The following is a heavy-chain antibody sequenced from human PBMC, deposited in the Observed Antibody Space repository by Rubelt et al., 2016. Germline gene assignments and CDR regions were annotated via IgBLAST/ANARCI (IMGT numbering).Heavy chain of an antibody. Sequence: QVQLQQWGAGLLKPSETLSLTCAVYGGSFSGYYWSWIRQPPGKGLEWIGYIYYSGSTNYNPSLKSRVTISVDTSKNQYSLKLSSVNAADTDVDYCARGVAAAGSSYYYGMDVWGQGTTVTVSS. CDR1: GGSFSGYY. V-gene: IGHV4-34*11. D-gene: IGHD6-13*01. CDR2: IYYSGST. CDR3: ARGVAAAGSSYYYGMDV. J-gene: IGHJ6*02.